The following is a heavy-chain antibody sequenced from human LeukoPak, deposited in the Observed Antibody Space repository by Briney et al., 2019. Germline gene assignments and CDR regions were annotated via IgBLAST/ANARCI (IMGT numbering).Heavy chain of an antibody. D-gene: IGHD3-22*01. Sequence: SVKVSCKASGGTFTSYAISWVRQAPGQGLEWMGGIIPIFGTANYAQKFQGRVTITTDESTSTAYMELSSLRSEDTAVYYCAMGRYDSSGYEGAYFDYWGQGTLVTVSS. J-gene: IGHJ4*02. CDR2: IIPIFGTA. CDR3: AMGRYDSSGYEGAYFDY. V-gene: IGHV1-69*05. CDR1: GGTFTSYA.